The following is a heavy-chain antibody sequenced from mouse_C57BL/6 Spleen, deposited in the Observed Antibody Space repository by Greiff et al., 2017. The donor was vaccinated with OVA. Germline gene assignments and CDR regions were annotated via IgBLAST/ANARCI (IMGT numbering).Heavy chain of an antibody. J-gene: IGHJ2*01. D-gene: IGHD4-1*02. V-gene: IGHV1-55*01. CDR2: ISPGSGSP. Sequence: QVQLQQPGAELVKPGASVKMSCKASGYTFTRYWITWVKQRPGPGLAWIGDISPGSGSPNYNEKFKSKATLTVDTSSSPAYMQLSSLTSEDSAVYYCARRTQLGRYFDYWGQGTTRTVSS. CDR3: ARRTQLGRYFDY. CDR1: GYTFTRYW.